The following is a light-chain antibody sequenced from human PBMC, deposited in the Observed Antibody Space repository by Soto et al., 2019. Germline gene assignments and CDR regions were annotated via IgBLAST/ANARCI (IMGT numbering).Light chain of an antibody. CDR3: SSYTSSGTLVV. CDR2: DVT. CDR1: SSDVGGYDY. Sequence: QSALTQPASVSGSPGQSITISCTGTSSDVGGYDYVSWYQQHPGKAPELMIYDVTNRPSGVSNRFSGSKSGSTASLTISGLQAEDEADYYCSSYTSSGTLVVFGGGTTLTVL. V-gene: IGLV2-14*03. J-gene: IGLJ2*01.